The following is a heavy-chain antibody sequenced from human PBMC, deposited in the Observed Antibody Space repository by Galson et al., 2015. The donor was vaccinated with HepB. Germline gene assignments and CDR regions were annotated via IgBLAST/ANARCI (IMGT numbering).Heavy chain of an antibody. V-gene: IGHV3-30*18. J-gene: IGHJ4*02. D-gene: IGHD4-23*01. CDR2: ISYDGSNK. CDR1: GFTFSSYG. Sequence: SLRLSCAASGFTFSSYGMHWVRQAPGKGLEWVAVISYDGSNKYYADSVKGRFTISRDNSKNTLYLQMNSLRAEDTAVYYCAKHGGNSTPYWGQGTLVTVSS. CDR3: AKHGGNSTPY.